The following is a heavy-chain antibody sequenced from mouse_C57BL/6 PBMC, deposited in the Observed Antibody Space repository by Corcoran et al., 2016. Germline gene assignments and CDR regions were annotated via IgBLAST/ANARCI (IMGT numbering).Heavy chain of an antibody. CDR2: INPNNGGT. CDR1: GYTFTDYY. V-gene: IGHV1-26*01. Sequence: EVQLQQSGPELVKPGASVKISCKASGYTFTDYYMNWVKQSHGKSLEWIGDINPNNGGTSYNQKFKGKATLTVDKSSSTAYMELRSLTSEDSAVYYCARGPSGYLDYWGQGTTLTVSS. D-gene: IGHD3-1*01. J-gene: IGHJ2*01. CDR3: ARGPSGYLDY.